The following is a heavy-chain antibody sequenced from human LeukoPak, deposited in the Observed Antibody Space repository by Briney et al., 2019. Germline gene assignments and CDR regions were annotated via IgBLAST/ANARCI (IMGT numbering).Heavy chain of an antibody. CDR3: ARDKVVAAKASDY. D-gene: IGHD2-15*01. V-gene: IGHV3-21*01. Sequence: PGGSLRLSCAASGFTFSSYSVNWVRQAPGKGLEWVSSISSSSSYIYYADSVKGRFTISRDNAKNSLYLQMNSLRAEDTAVYYCARDKVVAAKASDYWGQGTVVTVSS. CDR2: ISSSSSYI. CDR1: GFTFSSYS. J-gene: IGHJ4*02.